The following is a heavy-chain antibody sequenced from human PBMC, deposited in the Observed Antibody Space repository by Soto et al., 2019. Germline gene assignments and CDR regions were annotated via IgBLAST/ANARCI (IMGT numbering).Heavy chain of an antibody. CDR3: ARVPVRGVITIFGVGEANPSTSLALSDY. D-gene: IGHD3-3*01. V-gene: IGHV3-21*01. J-gene: IGHJ4*02. CDR1: GFTFSSYS. Sequence: GGSLRLSCAASGFTFSSYSMNWVRQAPGKGLEWVSSISSSSSYIYYADSVKGRFTISRDNAKNSLYLQMNSLRAEDTAVYYCARVPVRGVITIFGVGEANPSTSLALSDYWGQGTLVTVSS. CDR2: ISSSSSYI.